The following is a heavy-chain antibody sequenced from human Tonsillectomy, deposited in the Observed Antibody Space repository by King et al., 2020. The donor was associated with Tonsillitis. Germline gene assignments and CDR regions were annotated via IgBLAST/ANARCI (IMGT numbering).Heavy chain of an antibody. CDR3: ASTSPVVVPAAIDS. V-gene: IGHV1-69*09. Sequence: QLVESGAEVKKPGSSVKVSCKASGGTFSSYAISWVRQAPGQGLEWMGRIIPILGIANYAQKFQGRVTITADKSTSTAYMELSSLGSEDTAVYYCASTSPVVVPAAIDSWGQGTLVTVSS. J-gene: IGHJ4*02. D-gene: IGHD2-2*01. CDR1: GGTFSSYA. CDR2: IIPILGIA.